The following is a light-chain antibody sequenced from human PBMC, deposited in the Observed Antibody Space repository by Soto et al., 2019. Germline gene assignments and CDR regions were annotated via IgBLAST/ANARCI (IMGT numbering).Light chain of an antibody. CDR3: HQYGSSPIT. CDR1: QSVSDTH. V-gene: IGKV3-20*01. Sequence: EIVLTQSPGALSLSPGESATLSCRASQSVSDTHVAWYQQRPGQAPRLLIYDASRRDIGVPDRFIGSGSATDFTLTISGLEPEDFAVYFCHQYGSSPITFGQGTRLEIK. J-gene: IGKJ5*01. CDR2: DAS.